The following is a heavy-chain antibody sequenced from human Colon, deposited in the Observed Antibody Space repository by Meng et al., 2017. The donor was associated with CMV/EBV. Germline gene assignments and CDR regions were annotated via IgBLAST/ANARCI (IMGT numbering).Heavy chain of an antibody. D-gene: IGHD3-10*01. CDR2: ITTNAGNP. J-gene: IGHJ4*02. CDR1: GYTFTSFA. CDR3: ARDYYYGSGLDY. V-gene: IGHV7-4-1*02. Sequence: QVHLVQSGAELKQPGASVKVSCKASGYTFTSFAMNWVRQAPGQGLEWMGWITTNAGNPTYAQGFTGRFVFSLDPSVNTAYLQISSLKAEDTAVYFCARDYYYGSGLDYWGQGTLVTVSS.